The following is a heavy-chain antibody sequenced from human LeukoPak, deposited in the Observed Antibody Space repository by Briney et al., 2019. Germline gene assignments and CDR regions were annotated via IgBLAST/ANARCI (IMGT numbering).Heavy chain of an antibody. V-gene: IGHV1-24*01. J-gene: IGHJ4*02. Sequence: GASVKVSCKVSGYTLTELSMHWVRQAPGKGLEWMGGFDPEDGETIYAQKFQGRVTMTEDTSTDTAYMELSSLRSEDTAVYYCATEMITFGGVIVTNDYWGQGTLVTVSS. CDR1: GYTLTELS. CDR3: ATEMITFGGVIVTNDY. CDR2: FDPEDGET. D-gene: IGHD3-16*02.